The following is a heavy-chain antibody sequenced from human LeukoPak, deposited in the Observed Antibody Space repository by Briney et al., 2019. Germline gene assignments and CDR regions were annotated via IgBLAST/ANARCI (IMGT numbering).Heavy chain of an antibody. V-gene: IGHV3-30-3*01. Sequence: GKSLRLSCAASGLTFSSCAMHWVRQAPGKGLERVAVISYDGSSKYYADSVKGRFTISRDNPKNTLYLQMNSLRPEDTAVYYCARDTYYYASGSRGTSEYWGQGTLVTVSS. CDR1: GLTFSSCA. J-gene: IGHJ4*02. CDR3: ARDTYYYASGSRGTSEY. D-gene: IGHD3-10*01. CDR2: ISYDGSSK.